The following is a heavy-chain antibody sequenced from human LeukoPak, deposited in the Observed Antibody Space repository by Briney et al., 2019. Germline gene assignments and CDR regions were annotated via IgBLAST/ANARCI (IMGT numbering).Heavy chain of an antibody. D-gene: IGHD6-13*01. Sequence: GGSLRLSCAASGFTVSSNYMSWVRQAPGKGLEWVSVIYSGGSTYYADSVKGRFTISRDNSKNTLYLQMNSLRAEDTAVYYCARDGRPASSSWPYYYGMDVWGQGTTVTVSS. J-gene: IGHJ6*02. CDR1: GFTVSSNY. V-gene: IGHV3-53*01. CDR3: ARDGRPASSSWPYYYGMDV. CDR2: IYSGGST.